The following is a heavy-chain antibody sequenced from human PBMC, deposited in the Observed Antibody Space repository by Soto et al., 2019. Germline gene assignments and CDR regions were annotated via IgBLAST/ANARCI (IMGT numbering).Heavy chain of an antibody. D-gene: IGHD6-25*01. Sequence: EVQLAVSGGGLVPPGGSLRLSCAASAFSFSDHYVDWVRQAPGKGLEWVGRSRSKSNNYTALYAASAKGRFTISIDDSKGALSLQMDSLRTEDTAVYYWGVSSGRPYHYAMDVWTQGTTVIVSS. V-gene: IGHV3-72*01. CDR2: SRSKSNNYTA. CDR1: AFSFSDHY. J-gene: IGHJ6*02. CDR3: GVSSGRPYHYAMDV.